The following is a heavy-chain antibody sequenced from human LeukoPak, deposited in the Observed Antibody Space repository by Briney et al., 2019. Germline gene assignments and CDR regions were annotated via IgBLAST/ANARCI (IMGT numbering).Heavy chain of an antibody. V-gene: IGHV3-66*02. CDR1: GFTVSSNY. CDR2: IYSGGST. J-gene: IGHJ4*02. D-gene: IGHD3-22*01. Sequence: PGGSLRFSCAASGFTVSSNYMSWVRQAPGKGLEWVSVIYSGGSTYYTDSVKGRFTISRDNSKNTLYLQMNSLRAEDTAVYYCASLYDSSGYYSTGWSYYFDYWGQGTLVTVSS. CDR3: ASLYDSSGYYSTGWSYYFDY.